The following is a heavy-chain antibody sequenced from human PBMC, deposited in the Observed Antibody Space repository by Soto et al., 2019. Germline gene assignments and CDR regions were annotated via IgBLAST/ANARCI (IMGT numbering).Heavy chain of an antibody. Sequence: QVQLQESGPGLVKPSQTLSLTCTISGGSIRSGGYYWTWIRQYPGKGLEWIGFIYFDGATFYNPSLRSRVTMSVDESKNQFSVRLSSVTAADTALYFRAGERGDMAVTRYVEYWGQGTLVTVSS. CDR1: GGSIRSGGYY. CDR2: IYFDGAT. J-gene: IGHJ4*02. CDR3: AGERGDMAVTRYVEY. V-gene: IGHV4-31*02. D-gene: IGHD6-19*01.